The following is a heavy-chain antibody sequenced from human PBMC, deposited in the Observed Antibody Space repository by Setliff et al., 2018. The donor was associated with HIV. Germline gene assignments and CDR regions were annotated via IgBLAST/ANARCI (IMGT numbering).Heavy chain of an antibody. Sequence: SETLSLTCTVSGGSFRSSRYYWGWIRHPPGKGLEWIGNIHYGGFFWYSPSLKSRVTISVDTSKNQFSLKLSSVTAADTAVYYCARPALGIGGGSRFDNWGQGTRVTVSS. CDR1: GGSFRSSRYY. CDR2: IHYGGFF. D-gene: IGHD3-10*01. V-gene: IGHV4-39*01. J-gene: IGHJ4*02. CDR3: ARPALGIGGGSRFDN.